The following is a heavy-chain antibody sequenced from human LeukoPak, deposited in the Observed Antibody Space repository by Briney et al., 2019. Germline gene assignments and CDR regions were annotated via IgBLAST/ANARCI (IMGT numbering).Heavy chain of an antibody. V-gene: IGHV3-30*02. CDR3: AKDLLYSDVWGSYRPNPLDY. D-gene: IGHD3-16*02. CDR2: IRYDGSNK. J-gene: IGHJ4*02. Sequence: GGSLRLSCAASGFTFSSYGMHWVRQAPGKGLEWVAFIRYDGSNKYYADSVKGRFTISRDNSKNTLYLQMNSLRAEDTAVYYCAKDLLYSDVWGSYRPNPLDYWGQGTLVTVSS. CDR1: GFTFSSYG.